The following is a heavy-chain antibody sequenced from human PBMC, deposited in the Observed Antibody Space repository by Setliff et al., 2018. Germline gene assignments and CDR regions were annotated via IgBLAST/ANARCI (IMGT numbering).Heavy chain of an antibody. J-gene: IGHJ4*02. CDR1: GGTFSSYA. V-gene: IGHV1-69*05. D-gene: IGHD3-10*01. CDR2: IIPIFGTA. CDR3: ARNGGSALLDY. Sequence: WASVKVSCKASGGTFSSYAISWVRQAPGQGLEWMGGIIPIFGTANYAQKFQGRVTITTDESTSTAYMELSSLRSEDTAAYYCARNGGSALLDYWGQGTLVTVSS.